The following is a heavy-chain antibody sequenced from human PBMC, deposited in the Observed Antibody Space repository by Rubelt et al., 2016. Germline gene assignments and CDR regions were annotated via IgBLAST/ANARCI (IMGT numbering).Heavy chain of an antibody. CDR2: IYSSGST. V-gene: IGHV4-34*11. Sequence: QVQLQEWGAGLLKPSETLSLTCAVYGGSFSGPYWNWIRQPPGKGLEWIGSIYSSGSTNYKPSLQTRVTTSGDTSRNQLSLKVTSVTAADTAVDYCTRESSSSSFSFDVWGQGTVVSVSS. J-gene: IGHJ3*01. CDR1: GGSFSGPY. D-gene: IGHD6-6*01. CDR3: TRESSSSSFSFDV.